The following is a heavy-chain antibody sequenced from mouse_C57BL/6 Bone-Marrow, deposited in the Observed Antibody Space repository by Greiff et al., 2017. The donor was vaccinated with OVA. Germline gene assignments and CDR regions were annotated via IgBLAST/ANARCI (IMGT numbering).Heavy chain of an antibody. V-gene: IGHV5-4*01. CDR3: ARAPPGFAY. CDR2: ISDGGSYT. Sequence: DVHLVESGGGLVKPGGSLKLSCAASGFTFSSYAMSWVRQTPEKRLEWVATISDGGSYTYYPDNVKGRFTISRDNAKNNLYLQMSHLKSEDTAMYYCARAPPGFAYWGQGTLVTVSA. CDR1: GFTFSSYA. J-gene: IGHJ3*01.